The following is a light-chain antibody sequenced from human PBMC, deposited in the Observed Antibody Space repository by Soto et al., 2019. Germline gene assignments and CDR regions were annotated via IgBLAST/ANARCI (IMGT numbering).Light chain of an antibody. Sequence: DIQMTQSPSFXSASVGDRVTITCRASQAVSTWLAWYQQKPGDAPKLLIYAASTLQSGVPSRFSGSGSGTDFTLTIRSLQPEDFATYYCQQPNSFPRTFGGGTKVDIK. V-gene: IGKV1-12*01. CDR2: AAS. CDR1: QAVSTW. CDR3: QQPNSFPRT. J-gene: IGKJ4*01.